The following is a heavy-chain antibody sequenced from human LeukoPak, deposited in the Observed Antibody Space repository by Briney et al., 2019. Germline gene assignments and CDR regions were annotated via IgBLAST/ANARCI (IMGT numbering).Heavy chain of an antibody. Sequence: SETLSLTCAVYGGSFSGYYWSWIRQPPGKGLEWIGEINHSGSTNYNPSLKSRVTISVDTSKNQFSLKLSSVTAADTAVYYCARGQRFDPWGQGTLVTVSS. CDR1: GGSFSGYY. CDR2: INHSGST. CDR3: ARGQRFDP. V-gene: IGHV4-34*01. J-gene: IGHJ5*02.